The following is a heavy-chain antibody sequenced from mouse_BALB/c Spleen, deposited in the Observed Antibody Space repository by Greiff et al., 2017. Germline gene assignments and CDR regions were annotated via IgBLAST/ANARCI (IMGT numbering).Heavy chain of an antibody. CDR2: INPYNGGT. J-gene: IGHJ4*01. D-gene: IGHD4-1*01. CDR3: AIQDSFGKHYYAMDY. CDR1: GYSFTGYT. Sequence: EVQLQQSGPELVKPGASMKISCKASGYSFTGYTMNWVKQSHGKNLEWIGLINPYNGGTSYNQKFKGKATLTVDKSSSTAYMELLSLTSEDSAVYYCAIQDSFGKHYYAMDYWGQGTSVTVSS. V-gene: IGHV1-26*01.